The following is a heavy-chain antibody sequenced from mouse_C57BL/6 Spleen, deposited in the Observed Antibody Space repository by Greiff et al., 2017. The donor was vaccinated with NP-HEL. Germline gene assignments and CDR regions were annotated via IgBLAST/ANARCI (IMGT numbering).Heavy chain of an antibody. CDR1: GYAFTNYL. Sequence: QVQLQQSGAELVRPGTSVKVSCKASGYAFTNYLIEWVKQRPGQGLEWIGVINPGSGGTNYNEKFKGKATLTADKSSSTAYMQLSSLTSEDSAVYFCARGVATAQAFYYAMDYWGQGTSVTVSS. CDR3: ARGVATAQAFYYAMDY. D-gene: IGHD3-2*02. CDR2: INPGSGGT. V-gene: IGHV1-54*01. J-gene: IGHJ4*01.